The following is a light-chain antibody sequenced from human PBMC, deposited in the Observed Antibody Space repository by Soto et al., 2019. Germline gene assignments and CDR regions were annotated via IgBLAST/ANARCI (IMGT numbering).Light chain of an antibody. CDR2: EVS. Sequence: QSVLAQPASVSGSPGQSITSSCTGTSSDVGGYNYVSWYQQHPGKAPKLMIYEVSNRPSGVSNRFSGSKSGNTASLTISGLQAEDEADYYCSSYTSSSTLGVFGTGTKVTV. J-gene: IGLJ1*01. CDR3: SSYTSSSTLGV. V-gene: IGLV2-14*01. CDR1: SSDVGGYNY.